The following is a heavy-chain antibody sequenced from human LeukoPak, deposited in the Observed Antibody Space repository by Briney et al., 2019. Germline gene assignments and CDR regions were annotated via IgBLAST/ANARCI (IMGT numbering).Heavy chain of an antibody. CDR1: GFTFSSYA. D-gene: IGHD3-22*01. CDR3: AKDTYYYDSSGYLRYFDY. CDR2: ISNDGKNK. V-gene: IGHV3-30*04. Sequence: PWGSLRLSCAASGFTFSSYAMHWVRQAPGKGLEWVAVISNDGKNKYYADSVKGRFTISRDNSKNTLYLQMNSLRAEDTAVYYCAKDTYYYDSSGYLRYFDYWGQGTLVTVPS. J-gene: IGHJ4*02.